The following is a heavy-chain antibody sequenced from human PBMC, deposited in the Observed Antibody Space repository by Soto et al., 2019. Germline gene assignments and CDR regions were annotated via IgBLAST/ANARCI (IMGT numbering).Heavy chain of an antibody. D-gene: IGHD6-13*01. CDR3: AKGSSGWYLSWFDY. J-gene: IGHJ4*02. Sequence: GGSLRLSCAASGFAFSTYAMSWVRQAPGKGLEWVSGISVSGDSTYYADSVKGRFTISRDNSKNTLSLQMNSLRVEDTAVYYCAKGSSGWYLSWFDYWGQGTLVTVSS. V-gene: IGHV3-23*01. CDR1: GFAFSTYA. CDR2: ISVSGDST.